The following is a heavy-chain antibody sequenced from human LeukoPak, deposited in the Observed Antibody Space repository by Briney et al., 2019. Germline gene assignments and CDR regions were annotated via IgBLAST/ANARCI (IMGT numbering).Heavy chain of an antibody. CDR1: GGSISSSSYY. J-gene: IGHJ4*02. V-gene: IGHV3-7*01. Sequence: PWETLSLTCTVSGGSISSSSYYWGWIRQPPGKGLEWVANIKEDGSERFYVDSVRGRFTISRDNAKNSLYLQMNSLRAEDTAVYYCARGGRVLWFGEFFGDFDYWGQGTLVTVSS. D-gene: IGHD3-10*01. CDR2: IKEDGSER. CDR3: ARGGRVLWFGEFFGDFDY.